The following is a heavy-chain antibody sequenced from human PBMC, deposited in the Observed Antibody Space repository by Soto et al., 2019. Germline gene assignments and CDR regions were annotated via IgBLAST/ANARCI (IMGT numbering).Heavy chain of an antibody. CDR1: GYSFTNFG. J-gene: IGHJ4*02. CDR2: ISAYNGNT. V-gene: IGHV1-18*01. Sequence: QVQLVQCGAEVKKPGASVKVSCKASGYSFTNFGISWVRQAPGQGLEWMGWISAYNGNTNYAQKFQGRVTMTTDTTTSSAYMEVRSLRFDDTAVYYCARGRTPIDYWGQGTLVTVSS. D-gene: IGHD2-15*01. CDR3: ARGRTPIDY.